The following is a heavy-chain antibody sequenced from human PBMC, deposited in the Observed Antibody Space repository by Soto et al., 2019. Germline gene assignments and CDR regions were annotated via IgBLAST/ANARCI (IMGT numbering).Heavy chain of an antibody. CDR3: ARVRKPIAATKLGWFDP. D-gene: IGHD6-13*01. Sequence: EVQLVESGGGLVKPGGSLRLSCAASGFTFSSYSMNWVRQAPGKGLEWVSSISSSSSYIYYADSVKGRFTISRDNAKNSLSLQMNSLRAEDTAVYYCARVRKPIAATKLGWFDPWGQGTLVTVSS. CDR1: GFTFSSYS. J-gene: IGHJ5*02. V-gene: IGHV3-21*01. CDR2: ISSSSSYI.